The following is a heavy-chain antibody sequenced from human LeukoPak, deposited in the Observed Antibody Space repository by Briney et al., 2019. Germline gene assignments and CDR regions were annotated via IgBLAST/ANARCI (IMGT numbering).Heavy chain of an antibody. J-gene: IGHJ4*02. D-gene: IGHD3-22*01. Sequence: SETLSLTCTVSGGSISSYYWSWIRQPPGKGLEWIGYIYYSGSTNYNPSLKSRVTISVDTSKNQFSLKLSSVTAADTALYYCAGQTYYYDSSGSPYYFDYWGQGTLVTVSS. V-gene: IGHV4-59*12. CDR1: GGSISSYY. CDR3: AGQTYYYDSSGSPYYFDY. CDR2: IYYSGST.